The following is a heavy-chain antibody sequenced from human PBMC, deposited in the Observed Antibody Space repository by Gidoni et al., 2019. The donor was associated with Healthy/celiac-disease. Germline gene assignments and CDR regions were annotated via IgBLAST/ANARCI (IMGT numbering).Heavy chain of an antibody. CDR2: INHSGST. D-gene: IGHD6-6*01. CDR3: ASSEGLLYSSSSGPVYFDY. Sequence: QVQLQQWGAGLLKPSETLSLTCAVYGGSFSGYYWSWIRQPPGKGLEWIGEINHSGSTNYNPSLKSRVTISVDTSKNQFSLKLSSVTAADTAVYYCASSEGLLYSSSSGPVYFDYWGQGTLVTVSS. CDR1: GGSFSGYY. V-gene: IGHV4-34*01. J-gene: IGHJ4*02.